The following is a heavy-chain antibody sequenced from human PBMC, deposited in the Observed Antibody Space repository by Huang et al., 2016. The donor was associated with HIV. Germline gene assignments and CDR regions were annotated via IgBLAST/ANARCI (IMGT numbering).Heavy chain of an antibody. D-gene: IGHD3-10*01. CDR3: ASETYYYGSGRQYYFDY. Sequence: EVQLVESGGGLVQPGGSLRLSCAASGFTFSSYSMNWVRQAPGKGLEWVSYMSSSSSTIYYADSVKGRFTISRDNAKNSLYLQMNSLRDEDTAVYYCASETYYYGSGRQYYFDYWGQGTLVTVSS. CDR2: MSSSSSTI. J-gene: IGHJ4*02. CDR1: GFTFSSYS. V-gene: IGHV3-48*02.